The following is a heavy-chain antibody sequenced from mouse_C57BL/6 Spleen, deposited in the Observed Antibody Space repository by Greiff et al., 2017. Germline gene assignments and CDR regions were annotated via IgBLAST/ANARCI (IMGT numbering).Heavy chain of an antibody. V-gene: IGHV1-64*01. D-gene: IGHD1-1*02. CDR1: GYTFTSYW. Sequence: QVQLQQPGAELVKPGASVTLSCKASGYTFTSYWMHWVKQRPGQGLEWIGMIHPNSGSTNYNEKFKSKATLTVDKSSSTAYMQLSSLTSEDSAVYYCARMVGYYYAMDYWSQGTSVTVSS. CDR2: IHPNSGST. J-gene: IGHJ4*01. CDR3: ARMVGYYYAMDY.